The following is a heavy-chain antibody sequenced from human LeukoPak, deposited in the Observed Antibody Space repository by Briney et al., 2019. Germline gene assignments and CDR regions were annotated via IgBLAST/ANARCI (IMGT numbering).Heavy chain of an antibody. CDR1: GFTVSSNY. Sequence: GGSLRLSCAASGFTVSSNYMSWVRQAPGKGLEWVSVIYSGGSTYYADSVKGRFTISRDNSKNTLYLQMNSLRAEDTAVYYCARVVRGGNYYYYYMDVWGKGTTATVSS. CDR2: IYSGGST. V-gene: IGHV3-66*02. J-gene: IGHJ6*03. D-gene: IGHD4-23*01. CDR3: ARVVRGGNYYYYYMDV.